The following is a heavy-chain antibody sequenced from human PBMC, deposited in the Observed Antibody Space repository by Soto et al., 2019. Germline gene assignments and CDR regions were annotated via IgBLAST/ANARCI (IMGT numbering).Heavy chain of an antibody. CDR1: GFTFSSYA. V-gene: IGHV3-23*01. CDR3: AKGQTYYDILTGYYEYYYYYYMDV. D-gene: IGHD3-9*01. J-gene: IGHJ6*03. CDR2: ISGSGGST. Sequence: PVGSLRLSCAASGFTFSSYAMSWVRQAPGKGLEWVSAISGSGGSTYYADSVKGRFTISRDNSKNTLYLQMNSLRAEDTAVYYCAKGQTYYDILTGYYEYYYYYYMDVWGKGTTVTVSS.